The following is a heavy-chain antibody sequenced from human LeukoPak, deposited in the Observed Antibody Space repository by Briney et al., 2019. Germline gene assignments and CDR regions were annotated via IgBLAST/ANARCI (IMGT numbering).Heavy chain of an antibody. CDR3: TRGSIAARHKFWFDP. Sequence: GGSLRLSCTASGFTFGDYAMSWFRQAPGKGLEWVGFIRSKAYGGTTEYAASVKGRFTISRDDSKSIAYLQMNSLKTEDTAVYYCTRGSIAARHKFWFDPWGQGTLVTVSS. D-gene: IGHD6-6*01. CDR1: GFTFGDYA. V-gene: IGHV3-49*03. J-gene: IGHJ5*02. CDR2: IRSKAYGGTT.